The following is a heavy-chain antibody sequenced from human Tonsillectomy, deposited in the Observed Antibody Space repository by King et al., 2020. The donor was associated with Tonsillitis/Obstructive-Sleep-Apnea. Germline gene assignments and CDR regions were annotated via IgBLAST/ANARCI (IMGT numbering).Heavy chain of an antibody. D-gene: IGHD2-2*01. J-gene: IGHJ5*02. CDR3: ASFVPAAMLVVGNWFDP. V-gene: IGHV4-34*01. CDR1: GGSFSGYY. Sequence: VQLQQWGAGLLKPSETLSLTCAVYGGSFSGYYWSWIGQPPGKGLEWIGEINHSGSTNYNPSLKSRVTISVDTSKNQFSLKLSSVTAAVTAVYYVASFVPAAMLVVGNWFDPWGQGTLVTVSS. CDR2: INHSGST.